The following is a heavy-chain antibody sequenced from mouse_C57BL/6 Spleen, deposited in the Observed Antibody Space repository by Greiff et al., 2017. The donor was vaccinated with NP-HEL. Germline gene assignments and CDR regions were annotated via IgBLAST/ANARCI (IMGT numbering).Heavy chain of an antibody. V-gene: IGHV1-81*01. D-gene: IGHD1-1*01. CDR1: GYTFTSYG. J-gene: IGHJ4*01. CDR3: ARSFTTVVATPSYGDY. CDR2: IYPRSGNT. Sequence: QVQLQQSGAELARPGASVKLSCKASGYTFTSYGISWVKQRTGQGLEWIGEIYPRSGNTYYNEKFKGKATLTADKSSSTAYMELRSLTSEDSAVYFCARSFTTVVATPSYGDYWGQGTSVTVSS.